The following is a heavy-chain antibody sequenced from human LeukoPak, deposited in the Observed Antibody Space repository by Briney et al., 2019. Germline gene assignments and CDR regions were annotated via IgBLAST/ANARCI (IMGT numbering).Heavy chain of an antibody. D-gene: IGHD3-22*01. CDR2: INSSGAT. CDR1: GGSISGYY. Sequence: PSETLSLTCSVSGGSISGYYWSWIRQPAGKGLEWLGRINSSGATKYNPSLESRITMSVDTSKNHFSLKLSFVTAADTAVYYCARVGSGYDYFDYWGQGAVVTVSS. CDR3: ARVGSGYDYFDY. V-gene: IGHV4-4*07. J-gene: IGHJ4*02.